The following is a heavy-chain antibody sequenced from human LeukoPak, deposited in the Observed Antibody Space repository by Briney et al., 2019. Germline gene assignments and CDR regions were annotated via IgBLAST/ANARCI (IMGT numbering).Heavy chain of an antibody. V-gene: IGHV4-61*02. CDR2: IYTSGST. CDR3: ARALLGCQHCLDY. CDR1: GGSISSGSYY. Sequence: SETLSLTCTVSGGSISSGSYYWSWIRQPAGKGLEWIGRIYTSGSTNYNPSLKSRVTISVDTSKNQFSLKLSSVTAADTAVYYCARALLGCQHCLDYWGQGTLVTVSS. D-gene: IGHD2-15*01. J-gene: IGHJ4*02.